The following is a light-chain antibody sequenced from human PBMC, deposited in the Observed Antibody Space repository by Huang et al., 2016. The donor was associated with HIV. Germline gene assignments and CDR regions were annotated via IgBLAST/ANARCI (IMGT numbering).Light chain of an antibody. J-gene: IGKJ1*01. Sequence: DIQMTQSPSSLSASVGDRVTITCRASQSISSYLNWYQQKPGKAPKLLIYAASSLQSGVPSRFSVSGSGTDFTLTISSLQPEEFATYYCQQSYSTPPWTFGQGTKVEIK. CDR2: AAS. CDR1: QSISSY. V-gene: IGKV1-39*01. CDR3: QQSYSTPPWT.